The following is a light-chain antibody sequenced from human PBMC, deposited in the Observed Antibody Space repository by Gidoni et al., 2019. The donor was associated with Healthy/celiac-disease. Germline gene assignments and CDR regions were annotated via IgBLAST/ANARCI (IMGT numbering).Light chain of an antibody. CDR3: QQYGSSLYT. CDR1: QSVSSSY. V-gene: IGKV3-20*01. CDR2: GAS. Sequence: DIVFTQSPGTLSFSPGDRATLSCRACQSVSSSYLAWYQQNPGQAPRLLIYGASSRATGIPDRFSGSGSGTDFTLTISRLEPEDFAVYYCQQYGSSLYTFGQGTQLEIK. J-gene: IGKJ2*01.